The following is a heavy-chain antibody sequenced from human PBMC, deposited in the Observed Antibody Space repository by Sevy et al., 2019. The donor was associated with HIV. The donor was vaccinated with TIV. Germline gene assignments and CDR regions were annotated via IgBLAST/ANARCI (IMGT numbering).Heavy chain of an antibody. D-gene: IGHD3-22*01. CDR1: GFTFNNYA. J-gene: IGHJ4*02. V-gene: IGHV3-23*01. CDR3: AKGGSTSGYYLNYFAY. Sequence: GGSLRLSCAASGFTFNNYAMTWVSQAPGKGLEWVSAVSGGGDTTYYADSVKGRFTISRDNSKNTLYLQMNSLRAEDTAVYYCAKGGSTSGYYLNYFAYWGQGTLVTVSS. CDR2: VSGGGDTT.